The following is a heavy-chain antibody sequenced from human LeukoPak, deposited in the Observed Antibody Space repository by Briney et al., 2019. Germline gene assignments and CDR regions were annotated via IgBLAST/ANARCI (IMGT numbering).Heavy chain of an antibody. CDR3: AKDGGSNSYWYFDL. CDR2: IAHDGSQT. V-gene: IGHV3-30*04. CDR1: RFIFSNYV. J-gene: IGHJ2*01. D-gene: IGHD1-26*01. Sequence: GGSLRLSCAASRFIFSNYVMHWVRQAPGKGLEWVAVIAHDGSQTYYSDSVKGRFTISRDNSKNTLYLQMGSLRAEDTAVYFCAKDGGSNSYWYFDLWGRGTLVTVSS.